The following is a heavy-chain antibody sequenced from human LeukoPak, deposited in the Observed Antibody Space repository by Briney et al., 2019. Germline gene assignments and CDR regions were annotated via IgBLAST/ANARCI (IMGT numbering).Heavy chain of an antibody. CDR3: ARDRGVFDAFDI. Sequence: ASVTVSCKASGYTFTGYYMHWVRQAPGQGLEWMGWINPNSGGTNYAQKFQGRVTMTRDTSISTAYMELSRLRSDDTAVYYCARDRGVFDAFDIWGQGTMVTVSS. V-gene: IGHV1-2*02. CDR1: GYTFTGYY. CDR2: INPNSGGT. J-gene: IGHJ3*02.